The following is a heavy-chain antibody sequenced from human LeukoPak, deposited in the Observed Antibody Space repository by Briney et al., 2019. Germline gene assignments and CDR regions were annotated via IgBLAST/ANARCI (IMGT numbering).Heavy chain of an antibody. V-gene: IGHV1-8*03. CDR2: MNPNSGNT. Sequence: ASVKVSCKASGYTFTSYDINWVRQATGQGLEWMGWMNPNSGNTGYAQKFQGRVTITRNTSISTAYMELSSLRSEDTAVYYCARPWKQLDYYYYMDVWGKGTTVTVSS. J-gene: IGHJ6*03. CDR1: GYTFTSYD. CDR3: ARPWKQLDYYYYMDV. D-gene: IGHD6-13*01.